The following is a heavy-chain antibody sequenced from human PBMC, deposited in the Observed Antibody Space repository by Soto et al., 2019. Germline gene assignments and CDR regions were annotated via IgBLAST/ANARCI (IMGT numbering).Heavy chain of an antibody. CDR1: GFTFSGSA. V-gene: IGHV3-73*01. J-gene: IGHJ4*02. Sequence: GGSLRLSCAASGFTFSGSAMHWVRQASGKGLEWVGRIRSKANSYAPAYAASVKGRFTISRDDSKNTAYLQMNSLKTEDTAVYYCTRHRRDGYNPFDYWGQGTLVTVSS. D-gene: IGHD5-12*01. CDR3: TRHRRDGYNPFDY. CDR2: IRSKANSYAP.